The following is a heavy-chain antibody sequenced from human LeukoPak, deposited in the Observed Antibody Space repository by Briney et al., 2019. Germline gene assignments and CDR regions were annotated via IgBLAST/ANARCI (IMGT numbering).Heavy chain of an antibody. CDR2: IESKIDGGRT. V-gene: IGHV3-15*04. CDR3: TTVSPYGDYLYYFDF. CDR1: GITLSNAW. J-gene: IGHJ4*02. D-gene: IGHD4-17*01. Sequence: GGSLRLSCVASGITLSNAWMTWVRQAPGKGLEWVGRIESKIDGGRTDYAAAVKGRFTISRDDSKNILFLHMNGLNAEDTAVYYCTTVSPYGDYLYYFDFWGLGTLVTVSS.